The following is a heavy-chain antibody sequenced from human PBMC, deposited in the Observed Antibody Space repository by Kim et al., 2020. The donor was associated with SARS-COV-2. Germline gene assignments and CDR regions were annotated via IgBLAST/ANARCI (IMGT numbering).Heavy chain of an antibody. CDR2: INHSGST. J-gene: IGHJ4*02. CDR1: GGSFSGYY. V-gene: IGHV4-34*01. D-gene: IGHD6-13*01. Sequence: SETLSLTCAVYGGSFSGYYWSWIRQPPGKGLEWIGEINHSGSTNYNPSLKSRVTISVDTSKNQFSLKLSSVTAADTAVYYCARGLRRVGSSWYRDYWGQG. CDR3: ARGLRRVGSSWYRDY.